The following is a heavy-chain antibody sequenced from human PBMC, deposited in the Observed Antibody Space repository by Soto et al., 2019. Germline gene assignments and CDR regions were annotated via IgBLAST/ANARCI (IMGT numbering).Heavy chain of an antibody. D-gene: IGHD6-13*01. Sequence: QAQLVESGGGLVKPGGSLRLSCAASGFTFSDYYMSWIRQAPGKGLEWVSYISSSSSYTNYADSVKGRFTISRDNAKNSLYLQMNSLRAEDTAVYYCAREIAAAGTVVDYWGQGTLVTVSS. CDR3: AREIAAAGTVVDY. J-gene: IGHJ4*02. CDR2: ISSSSSYT. V-gene: IGHV3-11*05. CDR1: GFTFSDYY.